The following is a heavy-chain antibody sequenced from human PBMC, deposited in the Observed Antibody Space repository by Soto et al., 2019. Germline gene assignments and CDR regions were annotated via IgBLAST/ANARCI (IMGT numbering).Heavy chain of an antibody. CDR3: ARGLILWFGELSRRGGYYYYMDV. CDR2: INDSGNL. J-gene: IGHJ6*03. D-gene: IGHD3-10*01. V-gene: IGHV4-34*01. CDR1: GGSFSGYQ. Sequence: QVQLQQWGAGLLKPSETLSLTCAVYGGSFSGYQWSWIRQTPGKGLEWIGEINDSGNLNYNPSLKSRLIIFVAPPKQQISLALSSVNAAHWAVYYCARGLILWFGELSRRGGYYYYMDVWGTGTTVTVSS.